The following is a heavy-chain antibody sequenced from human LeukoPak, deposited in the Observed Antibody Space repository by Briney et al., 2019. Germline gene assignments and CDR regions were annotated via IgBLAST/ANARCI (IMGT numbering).Heavy chain of an antibody. CDR2: SNHSGST. V-gene: IGHV4-34*01. J-gene: IGHJ4*02. CDR1: GGSFSGDY. CDR3: ARLSGPRWRYFDWLPDY. Sequence: PSQTLSLTCAVYGGSFSGDYCSWIRHPPRKGQEWIGESNHSGSTNYNPSLKSRVTISVDTSKNQFSLKLSSVTAADTAVYYCARLSGPRWRYFDWLPDYWGQGTLITVSS. D-gene: IGHD3-9*01.